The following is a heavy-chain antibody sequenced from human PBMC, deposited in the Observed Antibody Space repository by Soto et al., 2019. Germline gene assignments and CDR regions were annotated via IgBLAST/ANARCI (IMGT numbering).Heavy chain of an antibody. CDR2: IYYHGST. Sequence: QLQLQESGPGLVKPSETLSLTCTVSGGSISGSTYYWGWIRQPPGKGLEWIGNIYYHGSTYYNPSRNSRVTLYVDKSKNQFSLQMSSVTAEDTAVYYCARNMGERSSGSWYHFDFWGQGTLVTVS. D-gene: IGHD6-13*01. V-gene: IGHV4-39*01. CDR3: ARNMGERSSGSWYHFDF. J-gene: IGHJ4*02. CDR1: GGSISGSTYY.